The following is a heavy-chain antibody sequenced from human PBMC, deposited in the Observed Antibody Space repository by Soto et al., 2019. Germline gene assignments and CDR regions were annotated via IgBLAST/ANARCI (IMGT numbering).Heavy chain of an antibody. D-gene: IGHD1-1*01. CDR2: INPSTGGT. V-gene: IGHV1-2*04. CDR1: GYTFTAYY. J-gene: IGHJ4*02. CDR3: ARGELDN. Sequence: AASVKVSCKTSGYTFTAYYIHWVRQAPGQGLEWMGWINPSTGGTNYAQRFQGWVTMTRDTSISTAYMELGRLTSDDTAVYYCARGELDNWGQGTLVTVSS.